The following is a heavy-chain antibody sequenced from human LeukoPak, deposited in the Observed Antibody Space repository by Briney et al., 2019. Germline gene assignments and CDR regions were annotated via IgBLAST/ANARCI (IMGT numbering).Heavy chain of an antibody. D-gene: IGHD2-15*01. J-gene: IGHJ4*02. CDR2: IKQDGSEK. V-gene: IGHV3-7*01. CDR3: ARDTMSYCTGGSCYEPHY. Sequence: GGSLRLSCAASGFTFSSYWMSWVRQAPGKGLEWVANIKQDGSEKYYVDSVKGRFTISRDNSKNTLYLQMNSLRAEDTAVYYCARDTMSYCTGGSCYEPHYWGQGTLVIVSS. CDR1: GFTFSSYW.